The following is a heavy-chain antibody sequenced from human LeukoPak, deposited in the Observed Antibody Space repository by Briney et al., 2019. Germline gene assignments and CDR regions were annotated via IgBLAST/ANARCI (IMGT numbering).Heavy chain of an antibody. CDR2: SYYSGST. CDR3: ARDIGTVTTAFDI. D-gene: IGHD4-17*01. Sequence: SETLSLTCTVSGGSISSGDYYWSWIRQPPGKGLEWIVYSYYSGSTYYNPSLKSRVTISVDTSKNQSSLKLSSVTAADTAVYYCARDIGTVTTAFDIWGQGTMVTVSS. CDR1: GGSISSGDYY. V-gene: IGHV4-30-4*01. J-gene: IGHJ3*02.